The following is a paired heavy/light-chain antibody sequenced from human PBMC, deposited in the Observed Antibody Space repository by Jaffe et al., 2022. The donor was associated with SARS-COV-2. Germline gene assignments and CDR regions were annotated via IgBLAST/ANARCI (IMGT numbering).Heavy chain of an antibody. Sequence: EAQLVESGGGLVQPGASLRLSCAASGFIFTSSCMSWVRQAPGKGLEWVANIKQDGSEKYYVDSVKGRFTISRDNTKNSLYLEMNSLRAEDTAVYYCARGTVLNDAFDLWGQGTMVTVSS. V-gene: IGHV3-7*03. D-gene: IGHD4-17*01. CDR1: GFIFTSSC. J-gene: IGHJ3*01. CDR3: ARGTVLNDAFDL. CDR2: IKQDGSEK.
Light chain of an antibody. CDR1: QGLSSW. Sequence: DIQMTQSPSSVSASVGDRVTITCRASQGLSSWLAWYQQKPGKAPKLLISAASSLQSGVPSRFSGSGSGTGFTLTISSLQPEDFATYYCQQANSFPWTFGQGTKVEIK. V-gene: IGKV1-12*01. CDR3: QQANSFPWT. CDR2: AAS. J-gene: IGKJ1*01.